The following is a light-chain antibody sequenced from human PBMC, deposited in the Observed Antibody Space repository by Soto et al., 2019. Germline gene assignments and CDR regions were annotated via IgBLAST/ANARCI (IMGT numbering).Light chain of an antibody. V-gene: IGKV3-15*01. CDR3: QQYNNWPQT. CDR1: QSVSSN. J-gene: IGKJ1*01. CDR2: GAS. Sequence: VLTQYQGTLSLSPGERATLSCRASQSVSSNYLAWYQQKPGQAPRLLIYGASTRATGIPARFSGSGSGTEFTLTISSLQSEDFAVYYCQQYNNWPQTFGQRSMVDI.